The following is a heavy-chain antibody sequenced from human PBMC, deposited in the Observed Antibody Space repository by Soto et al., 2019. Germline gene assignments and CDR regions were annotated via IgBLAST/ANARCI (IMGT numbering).Heavy chain of an antibody. D-gene: IGHD4-4*01. Sequence: QVQLVQSGAEVKKPGASVKVSCKASGYTFTSYDINWVRQATGQGLEWMGWMNTYSGNTGYAQKFQGRVTMTRNTSISTAYMELSSLRSEDTAVYYCVRSRMPTVPNGWFDPWGQGTLVTVSS. J-gene: IGHJ5*02. CDR3: VRSRMPTVPNGWFDP. CDR1: GYTFTSYD. V-gene: IGHV1-8*01. CDR2: MNTYSGNT.